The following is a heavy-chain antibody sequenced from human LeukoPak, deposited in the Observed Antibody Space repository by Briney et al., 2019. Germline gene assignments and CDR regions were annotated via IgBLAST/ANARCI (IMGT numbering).Heavy chain of an antibody. D-gene: IGHD2-8*01. V-gene: IGHV4-34*01. CDR3: ASTKGYCTNGVCYGHFDY. Sequence: PSETLSLTCAVYGGSFSGYYWSWIRQPPGKGLEWIGEINHSGSTNYNPSLKSRVTISVDTSKNQFSLKLSSVTAADTAVYYCASTKGYCTNGVCYGHFDYWGQGTLVTVSS. CDR1: GGSFSGYY. CDR2: INHSGST. J-gene: IGHJ4*02.